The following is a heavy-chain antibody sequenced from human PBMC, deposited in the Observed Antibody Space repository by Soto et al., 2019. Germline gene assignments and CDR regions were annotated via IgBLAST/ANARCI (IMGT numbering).Heavy chain of an antibody. CDR3: ARGDSTDCSDGVCSFFYNHDMDV. CDR2: INPKSGGT. D-gene: IGHD2-8*01. Sequence: VKVSCKGSGYIFTDYHIHGVRQARGRGLEWLGLINPKSGGTSTAQKFQGWVTMTTDTSISTASMELTRLPSDDTAIYYCARGDSTDCSDGVCSFFYNHDMDVWGQGTTVTVSS. V-gene: IGHV1-2*04. CDR1: GYIFTDYH. J-gene: IGHJ6*02.